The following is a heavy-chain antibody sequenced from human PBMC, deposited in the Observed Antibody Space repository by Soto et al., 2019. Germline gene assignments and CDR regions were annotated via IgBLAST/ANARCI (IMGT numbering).Heavy chain of an antibody. CDR3: ARDESTGLFDY. J-gene: IGHJ4*02. D-gene: IGHD2-8*02. V-gene: IGHV4-34*01. CDR1: GGAFSGYY. CDR2: INHSGST. Sequence: QVQLQQWGAGLLKPSETLSLTCAVYGGAFSGYYWTWIRQPPGKGLEWMGEINHSGSTNYNPSLKSGATISVDTSNNQSSLKPTSVTASDSTVYYCARDESTGLFDYWGQGTLVTVSS.